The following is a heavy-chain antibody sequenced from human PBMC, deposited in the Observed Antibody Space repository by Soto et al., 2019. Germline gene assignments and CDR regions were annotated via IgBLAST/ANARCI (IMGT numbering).Heavy chain of an antibody. D-gene: IGHD3-16*01. V-gene: IGHV3-7*01. CDR1: GFTFSSYW. Sequence: GGSLRLSCAASGFTFSSYWMSWVRQAPGKGLEWVANIKEDGSKKHYVDSVKGRFTISRDNAKNSLYLQMNSLRAEDTAVYYCASNSDYRFDYWGQGALVTVSS. CDR2: IKEDGSKK. J-gene: IGHJ4*02. CDR3: ASNSDYRFDY.